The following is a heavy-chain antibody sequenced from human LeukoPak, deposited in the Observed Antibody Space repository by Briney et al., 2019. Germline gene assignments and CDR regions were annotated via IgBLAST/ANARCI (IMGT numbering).Heavy chain of an antibody. D-gene: IGHD3-9*01. Sequence: KPSETLSLTCTVSGGSISSSSYYWGWIRQPPGKGLEWIGSIYYSGSTYYNPSLKSRVTISVDTSKNRFSLKLSSVTAAHTAVYYCARGRGYYDILTGYYKPSTGFDYWGQGTLVTVSS. CDR2: IYYSGST. CDR1: GGSISSSSYY. J-gene: IGHJ4*02. V-gene: IGHV4-39*01. CDR3: ARGRGYYDILTGYYKPSTGFDY.